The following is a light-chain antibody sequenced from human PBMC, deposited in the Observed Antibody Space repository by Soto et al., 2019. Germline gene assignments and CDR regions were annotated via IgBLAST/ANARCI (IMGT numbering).Light chain of an antibody. CDR2: AAS. CDR1: QGIGSD. CDR3: LQHNSYPRA. J-gene: IGKJ1*01. Sequence: QMTQSPSSLSASVGDRVTITCRASQGIGSDLGWYQQKPGKAPNRLIYAASSLQSGVPSRFSGSGSGTEFTLTISSLHPEDFATYYCLQHNSYPRAFGQGTKVEIK. V-gene: IGKV1-17*01.